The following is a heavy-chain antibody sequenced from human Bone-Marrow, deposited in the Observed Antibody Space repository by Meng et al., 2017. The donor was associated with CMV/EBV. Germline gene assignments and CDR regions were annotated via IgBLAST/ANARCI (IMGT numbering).Heavy chain of an antibody. Sequence: GGSLRLSCAASGFTFSDYYMNWGRQAPGKGLEWVSSISSSSTIYYADSVKGRFTISRDNAKNSLYLQMNSLRAEDTAVYYCARQNIAARPFAYWGQGTLVTVSS. CDR1: GFTFSDYY. J-gene: IGHJ4*02. V-gene: IGHV3-69-1*01. CDR3: ARQNIAARPFAY. CDR2: ISSSSTI. D-gene: IGHD6-6*01.